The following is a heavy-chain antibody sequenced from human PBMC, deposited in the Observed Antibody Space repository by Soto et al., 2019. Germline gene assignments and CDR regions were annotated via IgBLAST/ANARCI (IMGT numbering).Heavy chain of an antibody. D-gene: IGHD2-15*01. Sequence: GGSLRLSCAASGFTFSSYSMNWVRQAPGKGLEWVSYISSSSSTIYYADSVKGRFTISRDNAKNSLYLQMNRLRDEDTAVYYCARQDCSGGSCYRLGYYFYGLDVWGQGTTVTVSS. V-gene: IGHV3-48*02. CDR3: ARQDCSGGSCYRLGYYFYGLDV. CDR2: ISSSSSTI. J-gene: IGHJ6*02. CDR1: GFTFSSYS.